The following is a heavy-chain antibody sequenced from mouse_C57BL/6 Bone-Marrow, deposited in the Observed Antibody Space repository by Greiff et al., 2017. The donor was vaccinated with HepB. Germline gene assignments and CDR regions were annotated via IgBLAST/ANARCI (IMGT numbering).Heavy chain of an antibody. V-gene: IGHV5-12*01. Sequence: EVKLVESGGGLVQPGGSLKLSCAASGFTFSDYYMYWVRQTPEKRLEWVAYISNGGGSTYYPDTVKGRFTISRDNAKNTLYLQMSRLKSEDTAMYYCARPYYDYDGGAWFAYWGQGTLVTVSA. D-gene: IGHD2-4*01. CDR3: ARPYYDYDGGAWFAY. J-gene: IGHJ3*01. CDR1: GFTFSDYY. CDR2: ISNGGGST.